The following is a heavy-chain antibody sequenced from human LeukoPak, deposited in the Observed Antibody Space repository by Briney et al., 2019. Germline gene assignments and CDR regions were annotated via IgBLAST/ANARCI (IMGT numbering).Heavy chain of an antibody. CDR1: GYTFTSYD. J-gene: IGHJ4*02. V-gene: IGHV7-4-1*02. CDR3: ARGGYGSSWFYSH. Sequence: GASVKVSCKASGYTFTSYDINWVRQASGQGLEWMGWINTNTGNPTYAQGFTGRFVFSLDTSVSTAYLQISSLKTEDTAVYYCARGGYGSSWFYSHWGQGTPVTVSS. D-gene: IGHD6-13*01. CDR2: INTNTGNP.